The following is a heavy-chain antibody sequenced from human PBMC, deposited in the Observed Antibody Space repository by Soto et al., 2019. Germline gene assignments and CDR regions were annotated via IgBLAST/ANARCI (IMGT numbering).Heavy chain of an antibody. V-gene: IGHV1-69*01. CDR2: IIPIFGTA. Sequence: QVQLVQSGAEVKKPGCSVKVSCKASGGTFSSYSINWVRQAPGQGLEWMGEIIPIFGTANYAQKFQGRVTITADESTSTAYMQLSSLRSEDTAMYYCARDGGRHSGGVDYWGQGTLVTVSS. CDR1: GGTFSSYS. CDR3: ARDGGRHSGGVDY. D-gene: IGHD1-26*01. J-gene: IGHJ4*02.